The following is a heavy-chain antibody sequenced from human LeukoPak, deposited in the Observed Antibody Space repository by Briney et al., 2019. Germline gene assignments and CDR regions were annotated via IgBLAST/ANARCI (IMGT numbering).Heavy chain of an antibody. V-gene: IGHV3-23*01. Sequence: GGSLRLSCAASGFTFSTYAMSWVRQAPGKGLEWVSAISGSGGSTYYAASVRGRFTISIDYSKNTLYLRMNSLRAEDTAIYYCAKEEGSEAVADYWGQGTLVTVSS. J-gene: IGHJ4*02. D-gene: IGHD6-19*01. CDR1: GFTFSTYA. CDR3: AKEEGSEAVADY. CDR2: ISGSGGST.